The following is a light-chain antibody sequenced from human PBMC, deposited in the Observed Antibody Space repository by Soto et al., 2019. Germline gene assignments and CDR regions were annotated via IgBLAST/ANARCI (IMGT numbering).Light chain of an antibody. CDR2: RAS. J-gene: IGKJ2*01. CDR1: QSVSSIY. CDR3: QQYGGSPPFT. V-gene: IGKV3-20*01. Sequence: EIVLTQSRGTLSLSPGERATLSCRASQSVSSIYLAWYQQKPGQAPRLLIYRASSRATGIPDRFSGSGSGTDFTLTICRLEPEDFAVYYCQQYGGSPPFTFGQGTKLEIK.